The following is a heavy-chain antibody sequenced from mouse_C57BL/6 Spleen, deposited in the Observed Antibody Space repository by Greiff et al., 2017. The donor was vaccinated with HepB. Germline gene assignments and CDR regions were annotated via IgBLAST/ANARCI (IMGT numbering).Heavy chain of an antibody. Sequence: DVKLVESVAELVRPGASVKLSCTASGFNIKNTYMHWVKQRPEQGLEWIGRIDPANGNTKYAPKFQGKATITADTSSNTAYLQLSSLTSEDTAIYYCARPATVVANYAMDYWGQGTSVTVSS. J-gene: IGHJ4*01. CDR1: GFNIKNTY. CDR2: IDPANGNT. CDR3: ARPATVVANYAMDY. V-gene: IGHV14-3*01. D-gene: IGHD1-1*01.